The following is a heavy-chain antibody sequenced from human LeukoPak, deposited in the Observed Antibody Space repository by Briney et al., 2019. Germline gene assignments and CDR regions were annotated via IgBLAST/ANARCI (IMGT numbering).Heavy chain of an antibody. J-gene: IGHJ1*01. CDR3: ARDSSEFRSLIPH. CDR2: IIPIFGTA. CDR1: GGIFSNYA. D-gene: IGHD2-21*01. Sequence: ASVKVSCKASGGIFSNYAISWVRQAPGQGLGWMGGIIPIFGTANYAQKFQGRVTITADESTSTAYMELRSLRSEDTAVYYCARDSSEFRSLIPHWGQGTLVTVSS. V-gene: IGHV1-69*13.